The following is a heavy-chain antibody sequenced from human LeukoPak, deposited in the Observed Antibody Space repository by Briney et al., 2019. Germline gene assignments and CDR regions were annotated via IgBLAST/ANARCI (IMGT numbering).Heavy chain of an antibody. CDR1: GYTFTGYY. J-gene: IGHJ6*02. CDR2: INPNSGGT. Sequence: ASVKVSCTASGYTFTGYYMHWVRQAPGQGLEWMGWINPNSGGTNYAQKFQGWVTMTRDTSISTAYMELSRLRSDDTAVYYCARDQVWFGENYYGSGTYYCGMDVWGQGTTVTVSS. D-gene: IGHD3-10*01. CDR3: ARDQVWFGENYYGSGTYYCGMDV. V-gene: IGHV1-2*04.